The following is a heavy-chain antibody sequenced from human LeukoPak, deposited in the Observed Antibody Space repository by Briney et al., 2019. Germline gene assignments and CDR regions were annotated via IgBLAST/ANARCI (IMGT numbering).Heavy chain of an antibody. Sequence: PSETLSLTCTVSGYSISSGYYWGWIRPPPGKGLEWIGSIYHSGSTYYNPSLKSRVTISVDTSKNQFSLKLSSVTAADTAVYYCARGAWFGVLDDTFDYWGQGTLLTVSS. CDR3: ARGAWFGVLDDTFDY. J-gene: IGHJ4*02. D-gene: IGHD3-10*01. V-gene: IGHV4-38-2*02. CDR2: IYHSGST. CDR1: GYSISSGYY.